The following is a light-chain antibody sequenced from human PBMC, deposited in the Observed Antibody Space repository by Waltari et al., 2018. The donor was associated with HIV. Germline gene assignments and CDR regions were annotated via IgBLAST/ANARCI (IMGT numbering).Light chain of an antibody. CDR2: AAS. Sequence: DIQITQSTSSLSASVGDRVTITCGASQSISSYLNWYQQKPGKAPKLLIYAASSLQSGVPSRFSGSGSGTDFTLTISSLQPEDFATYYCQQSYSTPQYTFGQGTKLEIK. CDR1: QSISSY. V-gene: IGKV1-39*01. J-gene: IGKJ2*01. CDR3: QQSYSTPQYT.